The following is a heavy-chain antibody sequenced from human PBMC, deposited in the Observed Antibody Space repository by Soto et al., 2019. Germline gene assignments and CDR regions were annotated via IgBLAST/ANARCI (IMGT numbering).Heavy chain of an antibody. CDR1: GGSFSGYY. CDR2: INHSGST. V-gene: IGHV4-34*01. CDR3: ARLTTVTTYYYYGMDV. D-gene: IGHD4-17*01. Sequence: PSETLSLTCAVYGGSFSGYYWSWIRQPPGKGLEWIGEINHSGSTNYNPSLKSRVTISVDTSKNQFSLKLSSVTAADTAVYYCARLTTVTTYYYYGMDVWGQGTTVTVSS. J-gene: IGHJ6*02.